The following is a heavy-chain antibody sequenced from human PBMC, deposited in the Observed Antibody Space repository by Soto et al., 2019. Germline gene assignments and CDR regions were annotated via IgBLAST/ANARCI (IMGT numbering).Heavy chain of an antibody. V-gene: IGHV4-34*01. CDR3: ARGTKSLIVVVPAALIDY. Sequence: SETLSLTCAVYGGSFSGYYWSWIRQPPGKGLEWIGEINHSGSTNYNPSLKSRVTITVDTSKNQFSLKLSSVTAADTAVYYCARGTKSLIVVVPAALIDYWGQGTLVTVSS. CDR1: GGSFSGYY. D-gene: IGHD2-2*01. J-gene: IGHJ4*02. CDR2: INHSGST.